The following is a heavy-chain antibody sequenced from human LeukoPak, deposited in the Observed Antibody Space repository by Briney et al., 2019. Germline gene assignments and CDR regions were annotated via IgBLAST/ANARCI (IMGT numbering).Heavy chain of an antibody. V-gene: IGHV3-23*01. CDR2: ISGSGGST. J-gene: IGHJ5*02. D-gene: IGHD6-13*01. Sequence: GGSLRLSCAASGFTFSCYAMSWVRQAPGKGLEWFSDISGSGGSTYYADSVKGRFTISIDNDKDTLYLQMNSLRAEDTAVYYCAKDGDGSSWFPTTNWFDPWGQGTLVTVSS. CDR1: GFTFSCYA. CDR3: AKDGDGSSWFPTTNWFDP.